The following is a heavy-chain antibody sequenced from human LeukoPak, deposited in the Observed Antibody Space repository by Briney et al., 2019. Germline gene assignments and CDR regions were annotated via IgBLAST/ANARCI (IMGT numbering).Heavy chain of an antibody. D-gene: IGHD6-13*01. CDR3: ATGYSSTWYYFDY. CDR1: GDSISCYY. Sequence: SETLSLTCTVSGDSISCYYWSWIRQPPGKGLEWIGYIYHSGSTNYNPSLKSRVTISADTSKDQFSLKLACTPPADTAVYYCATGYSSTWYYFDYWGQGTLVTVSS. J-gene: IGHJ4*02. CDR2: IYHSGST. V-gene: IGHV4-59*01.